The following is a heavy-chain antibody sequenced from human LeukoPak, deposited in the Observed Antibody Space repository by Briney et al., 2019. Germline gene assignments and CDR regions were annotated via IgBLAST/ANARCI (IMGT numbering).Heavy chain of an antibody. CDR3: ARHGAECSVTSCLVGFDP. CDR2: IYPGDSDG. V-gene: IGHV5-51*01. Sequence: GESLKISCKGSGYKFTSYWIGWVRQMPGKGLKWMGIIYPGDSDGRYSPSFQGQVTISADKSISTAYLQWSSLKASDTAMYYCARHGAECSVTSCLVGFDPWGQGTRVTVSS. CDR1: GYKFTSYW. J-gene: IGHJ5*02. D-gene: IGHD2-2*01.